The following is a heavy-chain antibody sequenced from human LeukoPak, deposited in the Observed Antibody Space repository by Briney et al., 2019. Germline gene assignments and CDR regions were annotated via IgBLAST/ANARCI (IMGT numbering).Heavy chain of an antibody. D-gene: IGHD6-13*01. CDR3: ARGQLLHYYYGMDV. V-gene: IGHV1-2*02. CDR1: GYTFTGHY. CDR2: NNLNTGNT. Sequence: GASVKVSCKASGYTFTGHYMHWVRQAPGQGLEWMGWNNLNTGNTNYAQKFQGRVTMTRDTSISTAYMESSSLRSDDTAVYHCARGQLLHYYYGMDVWGRGTTVTVSS. J-gene: IGHJ6*02.